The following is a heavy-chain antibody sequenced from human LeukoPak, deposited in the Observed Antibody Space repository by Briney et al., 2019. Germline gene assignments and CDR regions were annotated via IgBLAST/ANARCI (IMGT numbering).Heavy chain of an antibody. Sequence: GGSLRLSCAASGFIFRNYWMHWVRQAPGKGLVWVSRISRDGATTHYAGSVKGRFTISRDNAKNMVYLQMDSLSAEDTAVYYCVRLLDIDYWGQGTLVTVSS. CDR1: GFIFRNYW. J-gene: IGHJ4*02. V-gene: IGHV3-74*01. CDR3: VRLLDIDY. CDR2: ISRDGATT. D-gene: IGHD1-1*01.